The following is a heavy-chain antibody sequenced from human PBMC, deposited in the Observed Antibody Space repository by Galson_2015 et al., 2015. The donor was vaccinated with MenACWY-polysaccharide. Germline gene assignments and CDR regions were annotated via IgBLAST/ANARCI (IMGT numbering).Heavy chain of an antibody. CDR1: GGSISSSSYY. D-gene: IGHD3-10*01. J-gene: IGHJ6*02. Sequence: ETLPLTCTVSGGSISSSSYYWGWIRQPPGKGLEWIGSIYYSGRTYYNPSLKSRVTISVDTSKNQFSLKLSSVTAADTAVYYCARDEYGSGSYSDSYYYGMDVWGQGTTVTVSS. CDR3: ARDEYGSGSYSDSYYYGMDV. V-gene: IGHV4-39*07. CDR2: IYYSGRT.